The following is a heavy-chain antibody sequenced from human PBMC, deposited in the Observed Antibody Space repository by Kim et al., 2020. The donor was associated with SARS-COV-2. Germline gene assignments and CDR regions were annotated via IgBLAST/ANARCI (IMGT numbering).Heavy chain of an antibody. CDR1: GGTFSSYA. CDR3: ASFLGGNSGHLYYYYGMDV. CDR2: IIPIFGTA. J-gene: IGHJ6*02. Sequence: SVKVSCKASGGTFSSYAISWVRQAPGQGLEWMGGIIPIFGTANYAQKFQGRVTITADESTSTAYMELSSLRSEDTAVYYCASFLGGNSGHLYYYYGMDVWGQGTTVTVSS. D-gene: IGHD3-3*01. V-gene: IGHV1-69*13.